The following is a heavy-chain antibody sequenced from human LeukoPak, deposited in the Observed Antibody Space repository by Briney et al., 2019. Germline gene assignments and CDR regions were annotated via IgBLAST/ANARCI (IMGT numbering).Heavy chain of an antibody. CDR2: ISGGGGST. D-gene: IGHD3-22*01. Sequence: GGSLRLSCAASGFTFSTYAMSWVRQAPGEGREWVSAISGGGGSTYYADSVKGRFTISRDNSRNTLYLQLNSLRAEDTAVYYCAKGKDSSAYEIDYWGQGTLVTVSS. CDR1: GFTFSTYA. J-gene: IGHJ4*02. V-gene: IGHV3-23*01. CDR3: AKGKDSSAYEIDY.